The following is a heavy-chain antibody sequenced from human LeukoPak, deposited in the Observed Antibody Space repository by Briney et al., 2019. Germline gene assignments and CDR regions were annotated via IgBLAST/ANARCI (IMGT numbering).Heavy chain of an antibody. J-gene: IGHJ4*02. CDR1: GFTFSTNW. V-gene: IGHV3-74*01. D-gene: IGHD6-13*01. CDR3: ARDRTAVGEYLDY. CDR2: INGDGSRT. Sequence: GGSLRLSCAASGFTFSTNWMHWVRQAPGKGLVWVSRINGDGSRTNYADSVEGRFTISRDNAKNTVYLQMNSLRAEDTAVYYCARDRTAVGEYLDYWGQGTLVTVSS.